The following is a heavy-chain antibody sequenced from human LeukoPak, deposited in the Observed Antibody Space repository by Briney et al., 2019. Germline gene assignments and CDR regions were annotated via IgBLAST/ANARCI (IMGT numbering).Heavy chain of an antibody. CDR1: GFTFSSYG. D-gene: IGHD6-19*01. Sequence: GRSLRLSCAASGFTFSSYGMHWVRQAPSKGLEWVAVISYDGSNKYYADSVKGRFTISRDNSKNTLYLQMNSLRAEDTAVYYCARAVADYFDYWGQGTLVTVSS. V-gene: IGHV3-30*03. CDR2: ISYDGSNK. CDR3: ARAVADYFDY. J-gene: IGHJ4*02.